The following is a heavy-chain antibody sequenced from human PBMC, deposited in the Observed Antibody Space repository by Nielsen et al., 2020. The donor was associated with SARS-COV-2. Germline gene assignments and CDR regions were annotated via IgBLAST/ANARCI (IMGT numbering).Heavy chain of an antibody. J-gene: IGHJ4*02. CDR3: AREEDSSGNSFDY. D-gene: IGHD3-22*01. V-gene: IGHV1-2*04. CDR2: INPNSGGT. Sequence: ASVKVSCKASGYTFTGYYMHWVRQAPGQGLEWMGWINPNSGGTNYAQKFQGWVTMTRDTSISTAYMELSSLRSEDTAVYYCAREEDSSGNSFDYWGQGTLVTVSS. CDR1: GYTFTGYY.